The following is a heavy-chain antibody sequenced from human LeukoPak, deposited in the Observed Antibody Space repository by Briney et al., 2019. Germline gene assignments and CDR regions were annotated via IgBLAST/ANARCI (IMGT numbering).Heavy chain of an antibody. CDR1: GGSISSYY. CDR2: IYYSGST. CDR3: ARGGDDYVTNWFDP. V-gene: IGHV4-59*01. D-gene: IGHD3-16*01. J-gene: IGHJ5*02. Sequence: SETLSLTCTVSGGSISSYYWSWIRQPPGKGLEWIGYIYYSGSTNYNPSLKSRVTISVDTSKNQFSLKLSSVTAADTAVYYCARGGDDYVTNWFDPWGQGTLDTISS.